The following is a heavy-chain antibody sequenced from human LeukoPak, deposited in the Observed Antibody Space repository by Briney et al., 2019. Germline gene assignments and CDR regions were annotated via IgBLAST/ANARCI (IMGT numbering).Heavy chain of an antibody. D-gene: IGHD2-15*01. CDR1: GFTFSSYW. CDR3: ARKRGGGSLDY. Sequence: GGSPRLSCAASGFTFSSYWMSWVRQAPGKGLEWVANIKQDGSEKYYVDSVEGRFTISRDNAKNSLYLQMNSLRAEDTAVYYCARKRGGGSLDYWGQGTLVTVSS. V-gene: IGHV3-7*01. J-gene: IGHJ4*02. CDR2: IKQDGSEK.